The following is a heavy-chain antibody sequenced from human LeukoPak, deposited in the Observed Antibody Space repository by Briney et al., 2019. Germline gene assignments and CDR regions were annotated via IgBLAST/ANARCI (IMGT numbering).Heavy chain of an antibody. CDR3: STEDKYCSNPNCGVY. Sequence: PGGSLRLSCAASGLTFSDYSMTWVRQAPGKGLFWVSGISAGGGSTYYADSVKGRFTISRDNSRNTLYLQMNSLRAEDTAVYYCSTEDKYCSNPNCGVYWGQGTQVTVSS. CDR2: ISAGGGST. CDR1: GLTFSDYS. J-gene: IGHJ4*02. D-gene: IGHD2-2*01. V-gene: IGHV3-23*01.